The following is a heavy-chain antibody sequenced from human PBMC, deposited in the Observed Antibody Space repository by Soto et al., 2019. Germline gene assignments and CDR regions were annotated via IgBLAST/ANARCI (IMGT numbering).Heavy chain of an antibody. CDR2: ISAYNGNT. Sequence: ASVKVSCKAPGYTFTSYGISRVRQAPGQGLEWMGWISAYNGNTNYAQKLQGRVTMTTDTSTSTVYMELRSLRSDDTAVYYCARKESGYYVGYWGQGTLVTVSS. D-gene: IGHD3-22*01. J-gene: IGHJ4*02. V-gene: IGHV1-18*01. CDR1: GYTFTSYG. CDR3: ARKESGYYVGY.